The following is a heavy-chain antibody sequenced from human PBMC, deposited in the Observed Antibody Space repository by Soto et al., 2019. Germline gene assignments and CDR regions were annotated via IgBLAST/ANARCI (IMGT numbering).Heavy chain of an antibody. CDR3: TRDWTGNTCPCMDV. V-gene: IGHV3-23*01. CDR2: VSGSGAKT. Sequence: EVQLLESGGGLVQPGGSLRLSCTASGFTFSTCAMTWVRQPPGKGLEWVSTVSGSGAKTYYADSVRGRFTISRDNSKDTLYLQMNSLTAEDTATYYCTRDWTGNTCPCMDVWGQGTTVTVSS. CDR1: GFTFSTCA. J-gene: IGHJ6*02. D-gene: IGHD2-8*02.